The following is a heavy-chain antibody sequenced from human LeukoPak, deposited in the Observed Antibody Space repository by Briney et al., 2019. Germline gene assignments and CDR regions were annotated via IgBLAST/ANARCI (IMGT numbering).Heavy chain of an antibody. J-gene: IGHJ4*02. CDR1: GFTFSTYS. CDR3: ARDPELDY. Sequence: GGSLRLSWAASGFTFSTYSMNWVRQAPGKGLEWVSYISTTSSTIYYADSVKGRFTISRDNAKNSLYLQMNSLRAEDTAVYHCARDPELDYWGQGTLVTVSS. V-gene: IGHV3-48*01. CDR2: ISTTSSTI.